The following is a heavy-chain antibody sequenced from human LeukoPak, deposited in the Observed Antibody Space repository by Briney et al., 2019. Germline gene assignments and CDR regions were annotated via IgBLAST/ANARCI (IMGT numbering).Heavy chain of an antibody. CDR3: AKKYYDYVWGSYDSWSFDY. Sequence: GGPLRLSCAASWFPFFNYDMMCVRQAPGKRLEWGSAISGRGGSTYYADSVKGRFTISRDNSKNTLYLQMNRLRAEDTAVYYCAKKYYDYVWGSYDSWSFDYWGQGTLVTVSS. CDR2: ISGRGGST. CDR1: WFPFFNYD. V-gene: IGHV3-23*01. D-gene: IGHD3-16*01. J-gene: IGHJ4*02.